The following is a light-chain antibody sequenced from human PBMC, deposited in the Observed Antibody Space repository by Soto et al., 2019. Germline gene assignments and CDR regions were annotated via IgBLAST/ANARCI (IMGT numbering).Light chain of an antibody. Sequence: EIVLTQSPGTLSLSPGERATLSCRASQSVSSNCLAWYKQKPGQAPRLLVYGASTRATDIPDRFSGSGSGTDFTLTISRLEPEDFAVYYCQQYGTSPRTFGQGTKVEIK. CDR1: QSVSSNC. V-gene: IGKV3-20*01. J-gene: IGKJ1*01. CDR2: GAS. CDR3: QQYGTSPRT.